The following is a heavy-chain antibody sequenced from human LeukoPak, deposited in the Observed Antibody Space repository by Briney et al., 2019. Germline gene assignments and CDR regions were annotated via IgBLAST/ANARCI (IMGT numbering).Heavy chain of an antibody. D-gene: IGHD5-12*01. CDR2: SSGSGTTT. J-gene: IGHJ4*02. Sequence: GGSLRLSCAASGFTFGSYAMNWVRQAPGKGLEWVSVSSGSGTTTYYADSVKGRFTISRDSSKNTLYLQMNSLRVEDTAVYYCAESMRANLVATRAYFDYWGQGTLVTVSS. V-gene: IGHV3-23*01. CDR1: GFTFGSYA. CDR3: AESMRANLVATRAYFDY.